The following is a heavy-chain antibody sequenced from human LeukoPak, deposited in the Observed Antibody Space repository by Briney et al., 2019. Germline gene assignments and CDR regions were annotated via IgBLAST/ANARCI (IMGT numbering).Heavy chain of an antibody. Sequence: ASVKVSCKTAGYTFTGFFMHWVRQAPGQGLEWMGWINPNSGGTNYAQKFQGRVTMTRDTSISTAYMELSRLRSDDTAVYYCARDIGPMVRGVIKVYWGQGTLVTVSS. CDR3: ARDIGPMVRGVIKVY. CDR2: INPNSGGT. V-gene: IGHV1-2*02. D-gene: IGHD3-10*01. J-gene: IGHJ4*02. CDR1: GYTFTGFF.